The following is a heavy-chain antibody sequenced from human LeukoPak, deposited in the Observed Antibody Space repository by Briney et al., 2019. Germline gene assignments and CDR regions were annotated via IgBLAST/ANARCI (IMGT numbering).Heavy chain of an antibody. V-gene: IGHV4-59*01. Sequence: SETLSLTSTVSGGSISTYFWSWIRQPPGKGLEWIGYIYNSGSANYNPSLKSRVTISVDMSNNQFSLKLRSVTAADTAVYYCARDVSGSYYDGSDYWGQGAPVTVSS. CDR3: ARDVSGSYYDGSDY. J-gene: IGHJ4*02. CDR1: GGSISTYF. CDR2: IYNSGSA. D-gene: IGHD1-26*01.